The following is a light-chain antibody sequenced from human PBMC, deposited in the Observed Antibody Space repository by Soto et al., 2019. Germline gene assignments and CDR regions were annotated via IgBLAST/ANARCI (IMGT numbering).Light chain of an antibody. V-gene: IGKV3-15*01. Sequence: EIVMTQSPATLSVSPGERATLSCRASQSVGSYLDWYQQKPGQAPRLLMYGASTRATGIPARFSGSGSGTEFTLTISSLQSEDFAIYYCQQYNNWLTFGGGTKVEIK. CDR3: QQYNNWLT. CDR2: GAS. J-gene: IGKJ4*01. CDR1: QSVGSY.